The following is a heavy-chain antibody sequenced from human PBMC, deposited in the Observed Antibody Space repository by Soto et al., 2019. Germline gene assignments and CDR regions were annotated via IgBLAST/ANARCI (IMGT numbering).Heavy chain of an antibody. CDR1: GGTFSSYT. Sequence: QVQLVQSGAEVNKPGSSVKVSCKASGGTFSSYTISWVRQAPGQGLEWMGRIIPILGIANYAQKFQGRVTITADKSTSTAYMELSSLRSEDTAVYYCASIDSSGPRTDYWGQGTLVTVSS. V-gene: IGHV1-69*02. CDR3: ASIDSSGPRTDY. J-gene: IGHJ4*02. D-gene: IGHD3-22*01. CDR2: IIPILGIA.